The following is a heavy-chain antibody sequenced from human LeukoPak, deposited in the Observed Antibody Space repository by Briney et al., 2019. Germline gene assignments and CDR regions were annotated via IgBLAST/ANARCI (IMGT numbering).Heavy chain of an antibody. CDR1: GYTFTSYG. J-gene: IGHJ5*02. CDR3: ARVAGLRFLEWLLSPYWFDR. CDR2: ISAYNGNT. Sequence: ASVKVSCKASGYTFTSYGISWVRQAPGQGLEWMGWISAYNGNTNYAQKLQGRVTMTTDTSTSTAYMELRSLRSDDTAVYYCARVAGLRFLEWLLSPYWFDRWGQGTLVTVSS. D-gene: IGHD3-3*01. V-gene: IGHV1-18*01.